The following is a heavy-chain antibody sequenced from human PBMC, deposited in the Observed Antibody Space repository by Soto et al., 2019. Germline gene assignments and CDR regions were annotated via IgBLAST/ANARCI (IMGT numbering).Heavy chain of an antibody. V-gene: IGHV1-2*04. CDR3: TRRDSSWAFDI. D-gene: IGHD2-21*02. J-gene: IGHJ3*02. CDR2: IHPGSGGA. Sequence: QVQLVQSGVEVKNPEASVKVSCKASGYTFSAYYMHWERQAPGQGLEWMGYIHPGSGGANYAQKFQGWVTMTSDTSISTVYMEVTRLKSDDTAVYYCTRRDSSWAFDIWGQGTSLTVSS. CDR1: GYTFSAYY.